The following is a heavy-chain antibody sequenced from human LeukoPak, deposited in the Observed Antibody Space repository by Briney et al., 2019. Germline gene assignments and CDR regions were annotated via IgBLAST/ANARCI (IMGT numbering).Heavy chain of an antibody. D-gene: IGHD2-21*02. CDR2: ISRSSSTI. CDR1: GFTFSSYS. J-gene: IGHJ4*02. V-gene: IGHV3-48*02. Sequence: PGGPLRLSCAASGFTFSSYSMNWVRQAPGKGLEWVSYISRSSSTIYYADSVKGRCTISRDNAKNSLYLQMNSLRDEDTAVYYCARDAEAYCGGDCYPDYWGQGTLVTVSS. CDR3: ARDAEAYCGGDCYPDY.